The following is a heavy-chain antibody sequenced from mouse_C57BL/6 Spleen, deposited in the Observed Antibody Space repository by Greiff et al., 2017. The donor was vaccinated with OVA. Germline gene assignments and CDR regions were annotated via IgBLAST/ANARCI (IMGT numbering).Heavy chain of an antibody. CDR3: ARTDMDGYDSWFAY. Sequence: QVQLQQSGPELVKPGASVKISCKASGYAFSSSWMNWVKQRPGKGLEWIGRIYPGDGDTNYNGKFKGKATLTADKSSSTAYMQLSSLTSEDSAVYFCARTDMDGYDSWFAYWGQGTLVTVSA. J-gene: IGHJ3*01. V-gene: IGHV1-82*01. D-gene: IGHD2-2*01. CDR2: IYPGDGDT. CDR1: GYAFSSSW.